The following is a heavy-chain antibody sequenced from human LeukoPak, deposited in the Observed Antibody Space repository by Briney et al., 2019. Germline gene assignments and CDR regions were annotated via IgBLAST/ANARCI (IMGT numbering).Heavy chain of an antibody. J-gene: IGHJ3*02. Sequence: GGSLRLSCAASGFTFSSYAMHWVRQAPGKGLEWVAVISYDGSNKYYADSVKGRFTISRDNSKNTLYLQMNSLRAEDTAVYYCAREVRKVVNAFDIWGQGTMVTVSS. CDR3: AREVRKVVNAFDI. D-gene: IGHD3-10*01. CDR2: ISYDGSNK. CDR1: GFTFSSYA. V-gene: IGHV3-30-3*01.